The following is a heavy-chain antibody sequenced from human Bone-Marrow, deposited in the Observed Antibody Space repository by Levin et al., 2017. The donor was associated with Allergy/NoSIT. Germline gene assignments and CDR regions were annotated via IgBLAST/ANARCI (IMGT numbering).Heavy chain of an antibody. CDR3: ARLNSSGWLKLPQDYYYYGMDV. Sequence: SGPTLVKPTQTLTLTCTFSGFSLSTSGMCVSWIRQPPGKALEWLALIDWDDDKYYSTSLKTRLTISKDTSKNQVVLTMTNMDPVDTATYYCARLNSSGWLKLPQDYYYYGMDVWGQGTTVTVSS. CDR1: GFSLSTSGMC. V-gene: IGHV2-70*01. D-gene: IGHD6-19*01. CDR2: IDWDDDK. J-gene: IGHJ6*02.